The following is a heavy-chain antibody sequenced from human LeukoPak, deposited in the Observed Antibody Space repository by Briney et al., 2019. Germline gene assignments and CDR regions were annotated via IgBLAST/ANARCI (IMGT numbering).Heavy chain of an antibody. CDR1: GFTFSSYS. D-gene: IGHD3-22*01. CDR3: ARAPRYYYDSSGYPSGFDY. CDR2: ISSSSSYI. V-gene: IGHV3-21*01. J-gene: IGHJ4*02. Sequence: GGSLRLSCAASGFTFSSYSMNWVRQTPGKGLEWVSSISSSSSYIYYADSVKGRFTISRDNAKNSLYLQMNSLRAEDTAVYYCARAPRYYYDSSGYPSGFDYWGQGTLVTVSS.